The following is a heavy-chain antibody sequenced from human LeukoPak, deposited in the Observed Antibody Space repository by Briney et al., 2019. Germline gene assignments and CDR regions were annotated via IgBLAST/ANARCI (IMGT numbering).Heavy chain of an antibody. Sequence: GGSLGLSCATSGFTFSSQWMTWVRQAPGKGLEWVANIHPDGHEQYYAAAVRGLFTITRDSAKKALYLQMNSLRLEDTAVYYCASERPSSSWYDYWGQGTLVTVSS. J-gene: IGHJ4*02. CDR1: GFTFSSQW. CDR3: ASERPSSSWYDY. V-gene: IGHV3-7*01. CDR2: IHPDGHEQ. D-gene: IGHD6-13*01.